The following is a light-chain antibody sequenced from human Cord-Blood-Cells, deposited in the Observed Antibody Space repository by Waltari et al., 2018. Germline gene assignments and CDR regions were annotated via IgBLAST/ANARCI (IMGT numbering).Light chain of an antibody. V-gene: IGKV1-5*01. CDR2: DAS. CDR3: QQYNSYWV. J-gene: IGKJ1*01. Sequence: DIQMTQSPSTLSASVGDRVTITCRASQSISSWLAWYQQKPGKAPKLLIYDASSLESGVPSSFSGSGSGTEFTLTISSLQPDDFATYYCQQYNSYWVFCQGTKVEIK. CDR1: QSISSW.